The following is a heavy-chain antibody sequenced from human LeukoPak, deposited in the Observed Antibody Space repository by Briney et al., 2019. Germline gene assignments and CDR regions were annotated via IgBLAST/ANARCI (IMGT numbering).Heavy chain of an antibody. Sequence: SETLSLTCAVYGGSFSGYYWSWIRQPPGKGLEWIGEINHSGSTNYNPSLESRVTISVDTSKNQFSLKLSSVTAADTAVYYCARVKGEFDYWGQGALVTVSS. J-gene: IGHJ4*02. CDR3: ARVKGEFDY. CDR1: GGSFSGYY. V-gene: IGHV4-34*01. D-gene: IGHD3-10*01. CDR2: INHSGST.